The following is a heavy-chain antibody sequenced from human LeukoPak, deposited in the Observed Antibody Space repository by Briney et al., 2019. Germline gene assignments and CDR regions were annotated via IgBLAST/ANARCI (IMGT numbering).Heavy chain of an antibody. J-gene: IGHJ6*04. D-gene: IGHD3-10*02. V-gene: IGHV3-21*01. CDR2: ISSSSSYI. Sequence: GGSLRLSCAVSGFTFSSYSMNWVRQAPGKGLEWVSSISSSSSYIYYADSVKGRFTISRDNAKNSLYLQMNNLRAEDTAVYYCAELGITMIGGVWGKGTTVTISS. CDR3: AELGITMIGGV. CDR1: GFTFSSYS.